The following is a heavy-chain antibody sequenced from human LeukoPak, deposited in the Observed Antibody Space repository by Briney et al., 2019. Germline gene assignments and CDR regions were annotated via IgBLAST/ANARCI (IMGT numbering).Heavy chain of an antibody. CDR1: GGSLSSYY. J-gene: IGHJ3*02. CDR2: IFYSGNT. Sequence: SETLSLTCTVSGGSLSSYYWIWIRQPPGKGLEWIGYIFYSGNTNYNPSLKSRVTISVDTSKNQFSLKLTSVTAADTAVYYCARWNYYDIIRAFDIWGQGTTVTVSS. V-gene: IGHV4-59*01. D-gene: IGHD3-22*01. CDR3: ARWNYYDIIRAFDI.